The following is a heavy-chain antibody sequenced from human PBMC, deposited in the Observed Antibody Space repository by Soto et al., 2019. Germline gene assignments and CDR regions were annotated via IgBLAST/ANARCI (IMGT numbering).Heavy chain of an antibody. CDR1: GGSISSGGYS. D-gene: IGHD3-22*01. CDR3: ASSTKYYYDSRGFPFDY. Sequence: SETLSLTCAVSGGSISSGGYSWSWIRQPPGKGLEWIGYIYHSGSTYYNPSLKSRVTISVDRSKNQFSLKLSSVTAADTAVYYCASSTKYYYDSRGFPFDYWGQGTLVTVSS. CDR2: IYHSGST. V-gene: IGHV4-30-2*01. J-gene: IGHJ4*02.